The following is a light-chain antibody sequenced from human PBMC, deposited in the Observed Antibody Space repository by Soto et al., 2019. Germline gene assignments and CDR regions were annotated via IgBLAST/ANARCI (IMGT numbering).Light chain of an antibody. Sequence: ENVLTQSPGTLSLSPGERATLSCRASQSVGSTYLAWFQQKPGQAPRLLIYGASSRATGIPDRFSGSGSGPDFTLTISRLEPEDFAVYYCQQYDTLPYTFGQGTKLEIK. CDR3: QQYDTLPYT. V-gene: IGKV3-20*01. J-gene: IGKJ2*01. CDR2: GAS. CDR1: QSVGSTY.